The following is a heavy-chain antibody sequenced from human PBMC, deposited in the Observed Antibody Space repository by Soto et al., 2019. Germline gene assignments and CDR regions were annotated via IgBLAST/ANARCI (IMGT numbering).Heavy chain of an antibody. CDR1: GFRFSTYN. CDR3: ARDRCYDGTCYSASDS. CDR2: ISTTSFTI. V-gene: IGHV3-48*02. D-gene: IGHD2-15*01. Sequence: GGSLRLSCAASGFRFSTYNMDWVRQAPGKGPEWIAHISTTSFTIYYADSVKGRFTISRDNDRNSLYLEMNSLRDEDTAVYYCARDRCYDGTCYSASDSWGQGTTVTVSS. J-gene: IGHJ6*02.